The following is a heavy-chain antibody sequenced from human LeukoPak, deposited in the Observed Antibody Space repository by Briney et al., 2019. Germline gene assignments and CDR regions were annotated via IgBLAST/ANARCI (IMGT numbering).Heavy chain of an antibody. CDR3: TTAPLTGYYVFLLYY. CDR2: FDPEDGET. J-gene: IGHJ4*02. D-gene: IGHD3-9*01. V-gene: IGHV1-24*01. Sequence: ASVKVSCKVSGYTLTELSMHWVRQAPGKGLEWMGGFDPEDGETIYAQKFQGRVTMTEDTSTDTAYMELSSLRSEDTAVYYCTTAPLTGYYVFLLYYWGQGTLVTVSS. CDR1: GYTLTELS.